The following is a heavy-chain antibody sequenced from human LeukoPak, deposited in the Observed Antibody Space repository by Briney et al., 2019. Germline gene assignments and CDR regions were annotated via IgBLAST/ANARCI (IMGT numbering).Heavy chain of an antibody. D-gene: IGHD3-22*01. V-gene: IGHV4-59*01. CDR1: GGSISSYY. CDR3: ARENYDSSGRYYFDY. Sequence: SETLSLTCTVSGGSISSYYWSWIRQPPGKGLEWIGYIYYSGSTNYNPSLKSRVTISVDTSKNQFSLKLSSVTAADTAVYYCARENYDSSGRYYFDYWGQGTLVTVSS. CDR2: IYYSGST. J-gene: IGHJ4*02.